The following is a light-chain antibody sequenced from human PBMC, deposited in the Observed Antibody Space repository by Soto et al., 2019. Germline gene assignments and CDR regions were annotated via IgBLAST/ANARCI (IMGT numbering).Light chain of an antibody. J-gene: IGLJ2*01. Sequence: QSVLTQPPSASATPGQRVTISCSGSSSNIGSNNVEWYQHLPGTAPKLLIYSNNQGPSGVPDRFSGSKSGTSASLAISGLQSEDEADYYCASWDDSLNGLXIGGGTKLTVL. V-gene: IGLV1-44*01. CDR3: ASWDDSLNGLX. CDR2: SNN. CDR1: SSNIGSNN.